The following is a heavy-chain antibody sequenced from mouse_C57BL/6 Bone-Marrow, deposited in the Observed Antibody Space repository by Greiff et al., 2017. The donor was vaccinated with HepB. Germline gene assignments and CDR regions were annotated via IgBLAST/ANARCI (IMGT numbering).Heavy chain of an antibody. J-gene: IGHJ3*01. D-gene: IGHD1-1*01. CDR2: IDPENGDT. V-gene: IGHV14-4*01. CDR3: TNYYGSSFAWFAY. Sequence: EVQLQQSGAELVRPGASVKLSCTASGFNIKDDYMHWVKQRPEQGLEWIGWIDPENGDTEYASKFQGKATITADTSSNTAYLQLSSLTSEDTAVYYGTNYYGSSFAWFAYWGQGTLVTVSA. CDR1: GFNIKDDY.